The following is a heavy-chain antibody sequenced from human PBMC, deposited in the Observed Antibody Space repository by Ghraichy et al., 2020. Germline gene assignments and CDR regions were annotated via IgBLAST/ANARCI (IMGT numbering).Heavy chain of an antibody. CDR2: IYHSGST. J-gene: IGHJ4*02. Sequence: SETLSLTCTVSGYSISSGSYWGWIRQPPGKGLEWIGSIYHSGSTYYNPSLKSRVTISVDTSKNQFSLKLSSVTAAGTAVYYCAREYFSSGWYGPKVYSDYWGQGTRVIGSS. CDR3: AREYFSSGWYGPKVYSDY. CDR1: GYSISSGSY. V-gene: IGHV4-38-2*02. D-gene: IGHD6-19*01.